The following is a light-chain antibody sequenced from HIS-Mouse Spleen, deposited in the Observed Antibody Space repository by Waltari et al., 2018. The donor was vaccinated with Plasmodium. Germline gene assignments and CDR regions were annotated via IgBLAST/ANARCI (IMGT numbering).Light chain of an antibody. J-gene: IGKJ3*01. V-gene: IGKV3-15*01. CDR3: EQYNNWSFT. Sequence: EIVMTQPPPTLSVSPGETATLSCRASPSVSSNVAWYQQKPGQAPRLLIYGASTRATGIPARFSGSGSGTEFTLTISSLQSEDFAVYYGEQYNNWSFTFGPGTKVDIK. CDR2: GAS. CDR1: PSVSSN.